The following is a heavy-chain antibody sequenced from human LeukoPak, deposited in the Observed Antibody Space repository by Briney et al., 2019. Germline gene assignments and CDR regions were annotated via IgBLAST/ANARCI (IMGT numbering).Heavy chain of an antibody. CDR1: GFTFSSCA. V-gene: IGHV3-23*01. Sequence: SGGSLRLSCAASGFTFSSCAMSWVRQAPGKGLEWVSAISGSGGSTYYADSVKGRFTISRDNSKNTLYLQMNSLRAEDTAVYYCAKDGWRTVTAIFDYWGQGTLVTVSS. D-gene: IGHD2-21*02. CDR2: ISGSGGST. J-gene: IGHJ4*02. CDR3: AKDGWRTVTAIFDY.